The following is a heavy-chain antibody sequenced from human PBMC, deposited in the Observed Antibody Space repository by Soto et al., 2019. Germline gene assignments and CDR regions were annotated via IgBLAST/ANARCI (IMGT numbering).Heavy chain of an antibody. D-gene: IGHD6-13*01. CDR2: ISLNGDST. V-gene: IGHV3-64D*08. CDR3: EKGVYSNSFKTPFES. CDR1: GCGFGYFV. Sequence: GWLRRAGSASGCGFGYFVVHWVRQAPGKGLEYVSAISLNGDSTFYADSVKGRFTISRDNSKKILYLQMSSLRTEDTAVYYCEKGVYSNSFKTPFESWGQGTLVTVYS. J-gene: IGHJ4*02.